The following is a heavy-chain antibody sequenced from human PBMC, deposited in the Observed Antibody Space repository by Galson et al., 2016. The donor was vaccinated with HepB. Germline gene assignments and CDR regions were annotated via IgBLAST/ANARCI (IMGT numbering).Heavy chain of an antibody. Sequence: SVKVSCKASGGTFSNFAISWVRQAPGQGLEWMGGSIPVFGSANYAQKFQARVTIIADESTSTAYLELSSLKADDTAGYYCARPKGYSSSWFAGFDPWGQGTLVTVSS. J-gene: IGHJ5*02. D-gene: IGHD5-18*01. CDR2: SIPVFGSA. CDR1: GGTFSNFA. V-gene: IGHV1-69*13. CDR3: ARPKGYSSSWFAGFDP.